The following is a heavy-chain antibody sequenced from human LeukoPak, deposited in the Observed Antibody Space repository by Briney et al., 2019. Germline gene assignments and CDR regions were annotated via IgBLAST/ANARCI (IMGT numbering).Heavy chain of an antibody. CDR2: IIPIFGTA. Sequence: SVKVSCKASGGTFSSYAISWVRQAPGQGLEWMGGIIPIFGTANYAQKFQGRVTITTDESTSTAYMELSSLRSEDTAVYYCARARVAAAVGGAFDIWGQGTMVTVSS. CDR3: ARARVAAAVGGAFDI. D-gene: IGHD6-13*01. J-gene: IGHJ3*02. V-gene: IGHV1-69*05. CDR1: GGTFSSYA.